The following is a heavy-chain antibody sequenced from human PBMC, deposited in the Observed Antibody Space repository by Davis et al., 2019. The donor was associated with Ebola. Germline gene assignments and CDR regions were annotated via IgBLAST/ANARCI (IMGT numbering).Heavy chain of an antibody. J-gene: IGHJ4*02. Sequence: MPSETLSLTCTVSGGSISSYYWNWIRQPPGKGLEWIGYIYYSGSTNYNPSLKSRVTISIDTSKNQFSLKLSSVTAADTAVYYCARAGEGWLQLPDYWGQGTLVTVSS. CDR1: GGSISSYY. CDR3: ARAGEGWLQLPDY. D-gene: IGHD5-24*01. V-gene: IGHV4-59*01. CDR2: IYYSGST.